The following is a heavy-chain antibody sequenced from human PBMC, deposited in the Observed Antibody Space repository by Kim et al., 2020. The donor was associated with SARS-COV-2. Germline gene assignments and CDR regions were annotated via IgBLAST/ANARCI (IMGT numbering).Heavy chain of an antibody. CDR2: SYQ. V-gene: IGHV3-21*01. J-gene: IGHJ4*02. Sequence: SYQYYAASVKGRFTITRDNAKNSLYLQMNSLRAEDTAVYYCARDGPPTYWGQGTLVTVSS. CDR3: ARDGPPTY.